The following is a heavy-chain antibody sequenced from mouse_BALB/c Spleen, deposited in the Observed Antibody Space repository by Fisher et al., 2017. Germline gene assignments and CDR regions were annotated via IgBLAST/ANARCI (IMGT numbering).Heavy chain of an antibody. Sequence: KFKGKATLTVDKSSSTAYMQLNSLTSEDSAVYYCARGLLERAMDYWGQGTSVTVSS. D-gene: IGHD2-10*01. V-gene: IGHV1S45*01. CDR3: ARGLLERAMDY. J-gene: IGHJ4*01.